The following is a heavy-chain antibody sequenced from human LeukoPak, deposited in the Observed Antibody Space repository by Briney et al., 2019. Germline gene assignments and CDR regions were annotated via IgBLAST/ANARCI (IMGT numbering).Heavy chain of an antibody. J-gene: IGHJ4*02. CDR3: ARDQYDTWSRRGNFDS. CDR2: IKLDGSEK. Sequence: GGSLRLSCVASGFTFGKYWMSWVSQAPGKGLEWVANIKLDGSEKNYVDSVKGRFTISRDNTKNSLYLQMNSLRAEDTAVFYCARDQYDTWSRRGNFDSWGQGTLVIVSS. V-gene: IGHV3-7*03. CDR1: GFTFGKYW. D-gene: IGHD3-3*01.